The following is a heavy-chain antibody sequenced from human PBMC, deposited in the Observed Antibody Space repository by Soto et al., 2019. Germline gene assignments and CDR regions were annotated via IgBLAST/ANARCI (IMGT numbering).Heavy chain of an antibody. CDR3: AKDTWVQMERHYYYYYMDV. CDR2: ISWNSGSI. CDR1: GFTFDAYA. V-gene: IGHV3-9*01. Sequence: EVQLVESGGGLVQPGRSLRLSCAASGFTFDAYAMHWVRQAPGKSLEWVSGISWNSGSIGYADSVKGRFTISRDNAKNSLYLHMNSLRAEDTALYYCAKDTWVQMERHYYYYYMDVWGKGTTVTVSS. J-gene: IGHJ6*03. D-gene: IGHD1-1*01.